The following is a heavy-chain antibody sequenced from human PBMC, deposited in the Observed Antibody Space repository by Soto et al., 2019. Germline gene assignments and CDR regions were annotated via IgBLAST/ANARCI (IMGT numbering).Heavy chain of an antibody. J-gene: IGHJ4*02. D-gene: IGHD2-8*01. CDR1: GVPFRNYA. CDR3: ANWVEGTMVYFDY. Sequence: PGGPLRLCCASYGVPFRNYAMPLARPAPGKGLELVSSISGSGDRTYYADSVKGRFTSTRDNSKSALYLQMNSLRAEDTAVYYCANWVEGTMVYFDYWGQGILVTVSS. CDR2: ISGSGDRT. V-gene: IGHV3-23*01.